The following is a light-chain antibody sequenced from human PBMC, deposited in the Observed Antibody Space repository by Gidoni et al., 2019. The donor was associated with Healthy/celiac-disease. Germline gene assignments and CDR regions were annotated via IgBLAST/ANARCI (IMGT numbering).Light chain of an antibody. CDR1: ALPKQY. Sequence: SYELTQPPSVSVSPGQTVRITCSGDALPKQYAYWYQQKPGQAPVLVIYKDSERPSGIPERFSGSSSGTTVTLTISGVQAEDEADYYCQSADSSGTYGVFGGGTKLTGL. CDR3: QSADSSGTYGV. V-gene: IGLV3-25*03. J-gene: IGLJ3*02. CDR2: KDS.